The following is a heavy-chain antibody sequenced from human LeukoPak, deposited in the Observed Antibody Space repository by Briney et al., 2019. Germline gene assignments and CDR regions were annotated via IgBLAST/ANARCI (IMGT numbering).Heavy chain of an antibody. CDR3: ARDRLGATGHWRIDV. V-gene: IGHV4-4*07. CDR2: ICNSGTT. Sequence: PSETLSLTCTVSGGSFRSYYWTWIRQPAGKGLEWIGRICNSGTTNYSPSLESRVTMSLDTSENRFSLSLSSVTAADTAVYYCARDRLGATGHWRIDVWGRGTLVTVSS. CDR1: GGSFRSYY. D-gene: IGHD1-26*01. J-gene: IGHJ2*01.